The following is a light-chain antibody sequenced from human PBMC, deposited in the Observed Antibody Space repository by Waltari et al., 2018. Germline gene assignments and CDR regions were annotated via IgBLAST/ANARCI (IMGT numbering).Light chain of an antibody. CDR3: AAWDDSRSVV. Sequence: QSLLTQSPSASGTPGQRVSISCSGGSSNTGNTQLYWYQHFPGTAPRLLIYDTDRRPSGVPERFSASKSGTSASLAISGLRSEDEADYYCAAWDDSRSVVFGGGTRLTVL. CDR2: DTD. V-gene: IGLV1-47*01. CDR1: SSNTGNTQ. J-gene: IGLJ2*01.